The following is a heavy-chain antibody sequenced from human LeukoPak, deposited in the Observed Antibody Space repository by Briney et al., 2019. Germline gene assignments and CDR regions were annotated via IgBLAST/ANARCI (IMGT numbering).Heavy chain of an antibody. CDR2: VSNDGSNE. D-gene: IGHD5-18*01. CDR1: EFTFSTYS. V-gene: IGHV3-30-3*01. Sequence: PGRSLGLSCAASEFTFSTYSMHWVRQAPGKGLEWVAFVSNDGSNEYHANSVKGRFTISRDNPRNTLYLPMNSLRTEDTAVYYCARDPRYSYGYLDYWGQGALVIVSS. J-gene: IGHJ4*02. CDR3: ARDPRYSYGYLDY.